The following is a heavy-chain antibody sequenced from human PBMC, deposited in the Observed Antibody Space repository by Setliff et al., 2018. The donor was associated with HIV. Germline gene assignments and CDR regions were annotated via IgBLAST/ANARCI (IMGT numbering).Heavy chain of an antibody. J-gene: IGHJ6*03. V-gene: IGHV4-4*07. D-gene: IGHD3-10*01. CDR1: GGSISSYY. CDR2: IYTSGST. CDR3: ARDLYYGSGSYRDYYYYMDV. Sequence: SETLSLTCTVSGGSISSYYWSWIRQPAGKGLEWIGRIYTSGSTNYNTSLKSRVTMSVDTSKTQFSLNLTSVTAADTAVYYCARDLYYGSGSYRDYYYYMDVWGKGTTVTVSS.